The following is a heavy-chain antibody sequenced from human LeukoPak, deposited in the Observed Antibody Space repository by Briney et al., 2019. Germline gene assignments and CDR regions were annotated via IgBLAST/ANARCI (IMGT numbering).Heavy chain of an antibody. CDR2: ISGSGGST. CDR3: AKDPPYYYGSGDY. CDR1: GFTFSSYA. V-gene: IGHV3-23*01. J-gene: IGHJ4*02. D-gene: IGHD3-10*01. Sequence: GGSLGLSCAASGFTFSSYAMSWVRQAPGKGLEWVSAISGSGGSTYYADSVKGRFTISRDNPKNTLYLQMNSLRAEDTAVYYCAKDPPYYYGSGDYWGQGTLVTVSS.